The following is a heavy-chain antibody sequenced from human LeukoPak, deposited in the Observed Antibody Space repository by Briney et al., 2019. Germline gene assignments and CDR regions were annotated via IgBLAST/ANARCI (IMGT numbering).Heavy chain of an antibody. Sequence: SETLSLTCAVYGGSFSGYYWSWIRQPPGKGLEWIGEINHSGSTNYNPSLKSRVTISVDTSKNQFSLKLSSVTAAETAVYYCARARGYCSGGSCPSYWLYYYYGMDVWGKGTTVTVSS. V-gene: IGHV4-34*01. CDR2: INHSGST. CDR3: ARARGYCSGGSCPSYWLYYYYGMDV. CDR1: GGSFSGYY. D-gene: IGHD2-15*01. J-gene: IGHJ6*04.